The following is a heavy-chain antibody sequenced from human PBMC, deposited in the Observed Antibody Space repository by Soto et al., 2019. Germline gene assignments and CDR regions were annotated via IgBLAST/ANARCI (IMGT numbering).Heavy chain of an antibody. CDR2: IWYDGTTK. V-gene: IGHV3-33*01. CDR1: GFTFSNYG. Sequence: GGSLRLSCAASGFTFSNYGMYWVRQAPGKGLEWVAVIWYDGTTKYYADSVKGRFTISRDNSKNTLYLQMNSLRAEDTAVYYCARGRGAYYFDSSGLGDAFDIWGQGTMVTVSS. D-gene: IGHD3-22*01. J-gene: IGHJ3*02. CDR3: ARGRGAYYFDSSGLGDAFDI.